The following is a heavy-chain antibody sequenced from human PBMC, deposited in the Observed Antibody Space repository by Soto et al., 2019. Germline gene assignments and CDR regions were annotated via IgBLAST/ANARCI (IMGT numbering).Heavy chain of an antibody. J-gene: IGHJ6*02. D-gene: IGHD3-16*02. CDR2: IWYDGSNK. CDR1: GFTFSSYG. V-gene: IGHV3-33*01. Sequence: VGSLRLSCAASGFTFSSYGMHWVRQAPGKGLEWVAVIWYDGSNKYYADSVKGRFTTSRDNSKNTLYLQMNSLRAEDTAVYYCARDLSAEGSYYYYYGMDVWGQGTTVTVSS. CDR3: ARDLSAEGSYYYYYGMDV.